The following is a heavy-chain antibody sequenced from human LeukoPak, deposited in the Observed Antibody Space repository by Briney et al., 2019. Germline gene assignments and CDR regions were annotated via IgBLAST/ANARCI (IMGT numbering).Heavy chain of an antibody. Sequence: GGSLRLSCAASGFTFSSYGMHWVRQAPGKGLEWVAGISYDGSNKYYADSVKGRFTISRDDSKNTLYLQMNSLRAEDTAVYYCARLTSYSYGYRFFDYWGQGTLVTVSS. V-gene: IGHV3-30*03. CDR3: ARLTSYSYGYRFFDY. J-gene: IGHJ4*02. CDR2: ISYDGSNK. D-gene: IGHD5-18*01. CDR1: GFTFSSYG.